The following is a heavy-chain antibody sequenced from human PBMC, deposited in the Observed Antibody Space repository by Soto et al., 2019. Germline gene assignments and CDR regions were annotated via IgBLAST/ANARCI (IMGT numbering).Heavy chain of an antibody. Sequence: QVRRVQSGAEVKKPGSSVKLSCKVSGGNSNSYSIAWVRQAPGQGLQWLGTIVPLSGTPNHAHKFQGRVTITADTSTNTAYLELSSLRYEDTAIYYCARDWRQMSRGGFFDYWGQGSLVTISS. CDR3: ARDWRQMSRGGFFDY. CDR1: GGNSNSYS. CDR2: IVPLSGTP. V-gene: IGHV1-69*06. D-gene: IGHD3-3*01. J-gene: IGHJ4*02.